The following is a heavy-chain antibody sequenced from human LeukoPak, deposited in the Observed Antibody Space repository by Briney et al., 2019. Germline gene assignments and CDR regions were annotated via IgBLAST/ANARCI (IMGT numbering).Heavy chain of an antibody. V-gene: IGHV1-46*01. CDR1: GYTFTSFS. J-gene: IGHJ3*02. CDR2: INPSGGST. Sequence: ASVKVSCKASGYTFTSFSMHWVRQAPGQGLEWMGLINPSGGSTSYAQKFQGRVTMTRDMSTSTVYMELSSLRSEDTAVYYCARDPGDCSGGSCYWAFDIWGQGTMVTVSS. D-gene: IGHD2-15*01. CDR3: ARDPGDCSGGSCYWAFDI.